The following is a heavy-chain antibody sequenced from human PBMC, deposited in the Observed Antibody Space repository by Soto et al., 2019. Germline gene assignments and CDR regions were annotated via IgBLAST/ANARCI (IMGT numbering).Heavy chain of an antibody. CDR1: GFTFSSYA. CDR2: ISGSGGST. CDR3: AKDTCGGGYCPSNWFDP. V-gene: IGHV3-23*01. D-gene: IGHD2-15*01. Sequence: EVQLLESGGGLVQPGGSLRLSRAASGFTFSSYAMSWVRQAPGKGLEWVSAISGSGGSTYYADSVKGRFTISRDNSKNTLYLQMNSLRAEDTAVYYCAKDTCGGGYCPSNWFDPWGQGTLVTVSS. J-gene: IGHJ5*02.